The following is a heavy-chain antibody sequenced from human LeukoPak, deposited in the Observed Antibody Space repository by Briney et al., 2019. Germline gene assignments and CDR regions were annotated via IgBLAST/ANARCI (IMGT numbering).Heavy chain of an antibody. V-gene: IGHV3-74*01. J-gene: IGHJ4*02. CDR1: GNYW. Sequence: PGGSLRLSCAASGNYWMHWVRQAPGKGLAWVSHINGDGSWTTYADSVKGRFTISKDNAKNTVYLQMNNLRAEDTAVYYCVSFYETYWGRGTLVTVSS. CDR3: VSFYETY. D-gene: IGHD2-2*01. CDR2: INGDGSWT.